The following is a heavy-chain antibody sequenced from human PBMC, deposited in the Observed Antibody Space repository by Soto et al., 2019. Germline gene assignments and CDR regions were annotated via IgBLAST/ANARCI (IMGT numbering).Heavy chain of an antibody. CDR3: AREEFPWDAFDL. V-gene: IGHV3-23*01. CDR1: GFTFSSYA. CDR2: ISGSGGST. D-gene: IGHD3-10*01. Sequence: EVQLLESGGGLVQPGGSLRLSCAASGFTFSSYAMSWVRQAPGKGLEWVSAISGSGGSTYYADSVKGRVTISRDNSKNTLYLQMHSLRAEDTAVYYCAREEFPWDAFDLWGQGTMVTVSS. J-gene: IGHJ3*01.